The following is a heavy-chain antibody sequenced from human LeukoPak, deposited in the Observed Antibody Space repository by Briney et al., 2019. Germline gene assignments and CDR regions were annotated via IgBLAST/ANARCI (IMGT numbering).Heavy chain of an antibody. CDR2: INHNGNVN. D-gene: IGHD3-16*01. V-gene: IGHV3-7*03. Sequence: GGSLRLSCAASGFTFSSYWMNWARQAPGKGPEWVASINHNGNVNYYVDSVKGRFTISRDNAKNSLYLQMSNLRAEDTAVYFCARGGGLDVWGQGATVTVSS. CDR3: ARGGGLDV. CDR1: GFTFSSYW. J-gene: IGHJ6*02.